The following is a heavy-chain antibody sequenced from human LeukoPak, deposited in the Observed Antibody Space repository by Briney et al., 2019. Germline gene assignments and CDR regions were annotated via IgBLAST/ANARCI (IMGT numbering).Heavy chain of an antibody. CDR3: TYEGFDY. D-gene: IGHD3-3*01. CDR2: VKTTTDGGTA. CDR1: EFTFSNVW. V-gene: IGHV3-15*01. J-gene: IGHJ4*02. Sequence: GGSLRLSCTASEFTFSNVWMSWVRQSPGNGLEWVGRVKTTTDGGTAEYAAPVKGRFTISRDDSKNTMYLQMNSLKIEDTGVYYCTYEGFDYWGQGTLVTVSS.